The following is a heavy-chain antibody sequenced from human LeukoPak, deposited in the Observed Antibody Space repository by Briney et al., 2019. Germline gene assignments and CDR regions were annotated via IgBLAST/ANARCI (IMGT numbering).Heavy chain of an antibody. CDR2: IYYSGST. V-gene: IGHV4-59*12. CDR3: ARDRDSSGLDY. Sequence: SETLSLTCTVSGGSISSYYWSWIRQPPGKGLEWIGYIYYSGSTNYNPSLKSRVTISVDKSKNQFSLKLSSVTAADTAVYYCARDRDSSGLDYWGQGTLVTVSS. J-gene: IGHJ4*02. CDR1: GGSISSYY. D-gene: IGHD3-22*01.